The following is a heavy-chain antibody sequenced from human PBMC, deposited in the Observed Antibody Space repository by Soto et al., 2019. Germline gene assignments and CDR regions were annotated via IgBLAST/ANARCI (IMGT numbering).Heavy chain of an antibody. CDR3: AKQEGVGYNYGHFDY. CDR2: ISYDGSNK. J-gene: IGHJ4*02. V-gene: IGHV3-30*18. CDR1: GFTYSSYG. D-gene: IGHD1-1*01. Sequence: QVQLVESGGGVVQPGRSLRLSCAASGFTYSSYGIHWVRQAPGKGLEWVAVISYDGSNKYYADSVKGRFTISRDNSXSTLNLQMNSLRAEDTAVYYCAKQEGVGYNYGHFDYWGQGTLVTVSS.